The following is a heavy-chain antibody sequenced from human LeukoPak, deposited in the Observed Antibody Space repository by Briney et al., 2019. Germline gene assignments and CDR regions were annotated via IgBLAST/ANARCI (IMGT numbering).Heavy chain of an antibody. CDR3: AKGRIAVAVFDY. Sequence: GGSLRLSCAASGFTVSSNYMNWVRQAPGKGLEWVSIIYSDGTTYYADSVKGRFTISRDNSKNTLYLQMNSLRAEDTAVYYCAKGRIAVAVFDYWGQGTLVTVSS. CDR2: IYSDGTT. D-gene: IGHD6-19*01. V-gene: IGHV3-66*01. J-gene: IGHJ4*02. CDR1: GFTVSSNY.